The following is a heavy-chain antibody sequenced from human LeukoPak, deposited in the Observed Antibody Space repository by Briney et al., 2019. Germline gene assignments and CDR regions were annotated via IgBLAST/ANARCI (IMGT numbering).Heavy chain of an antibody. CDR2: IYYSGST. D-gene: IGHD2-21*02. Sequence: SETLSLTCTVSGGSISSYYWSWIRQPPGKGLEWIGYIYYSGSTNYSPSLKSRVTISVDTSKKQFSLKLSSVTAADTAIYYCARRRKVPAPRAGDAFDIWGQGTMVTVSS. J-gene: IGHJ3*02. V-gene: IGHV4-59*08. CDR1: GGSISSYY. CDR3: ARRRKVPAPRAGDAFDI.